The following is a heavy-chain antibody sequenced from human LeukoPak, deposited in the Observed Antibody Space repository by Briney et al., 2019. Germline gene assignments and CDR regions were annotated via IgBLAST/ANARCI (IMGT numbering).Heavy chain of an antibody. CDR2: INHSGST. J-gene: IGHJ5*02. V-gene: IGHV4-34*01. CDR3: ARANCSSTSCYDNWFDP. Sequence: SETLSLTCAVYGGSFSGYYWSWIRQPPGKGLEWIGEINHSGSTSYNPSLKSRVTISVDTSKNQFSLKLSSVTAADTAVYYCARANCSSTSCYDNWFDPWGQGTLVTVSS. CDR1: GGSFSGYY. D-gene: IGHD2-2*01.